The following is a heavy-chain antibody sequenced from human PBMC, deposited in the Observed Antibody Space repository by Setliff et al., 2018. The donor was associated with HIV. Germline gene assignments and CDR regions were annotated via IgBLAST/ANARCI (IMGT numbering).Heavy chain of an antibody. J-gene: IGHJ3*02. CDR1: GYTFTSYG. D-gene: IGHD3-3*01. CDR3: ARDLGSITIFGVVIQGAFDM. CDR2: INPSGGST. Sequence: ASVKVSCKASGYTFTSYGISWVRQAPGQGLEWMGIINPSGGSTNYAQKFQGRVTMTRDTSTSTVYMELSSLRFEDTAVYYCARDLGSITIFGVVIQGAFDMWGQGTMVTVSS. V-gene: IGHV1-46*01.